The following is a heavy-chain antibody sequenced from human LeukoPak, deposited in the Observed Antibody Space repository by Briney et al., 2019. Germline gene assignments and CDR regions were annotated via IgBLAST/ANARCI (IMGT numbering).Heavy chain of an antibody. D-gene: IGHD3-16*02. CDR2: IYFTGRT. CDR1: GGSISTSAYY. CDR3: ARQSHLSSLPLDY. J-gene: IGHJ4*02. V-gene: IGHV4-39*01. Sequence: SETLSLTCTVSGGSISTSAYYWVWIRQPPGKGLEWIGNIYFTGRTYYNPSLKSRVTMSVDTSKNQFSLKLSSVTAADTALYYCARQSHLSSLPLDYLGQGTLVTVSS.